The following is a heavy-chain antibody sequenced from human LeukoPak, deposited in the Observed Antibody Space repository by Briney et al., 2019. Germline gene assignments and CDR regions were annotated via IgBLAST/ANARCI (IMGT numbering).Heavy chain of an antibody. D-gene: IGHD3-22*01. J-gene: IGHJ3*02. CDR1: GGSISSGGYS. CDR2: IYHSGST. V-gene: IGHV4-30-2*01. Sequence: SQTLSLTCAVSGGSISSGGYSWRWIRQPPGKGLEWIGYIYHSGSTYYNPSLESRVTISVDRSKNQFSLKLSSVTAADTAVYYCARVWDSSGYGNAFDIWGQGTMVTVSS. CDR3: ARVWDSSGYGNAFDI.